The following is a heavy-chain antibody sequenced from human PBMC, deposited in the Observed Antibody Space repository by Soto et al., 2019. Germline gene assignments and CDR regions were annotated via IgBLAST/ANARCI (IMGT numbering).Heavy chain of an antibody. CDR2: IFWDDDK. V-gene: IGHV2-5*02. J-gene: IGHJ4*02. D-gene: IGHD2-8*02. CDR3: ARILTGTGGHFDY. Sequence: QITLKESGPTLVKPTQTLTLTCSFSGFSLSTSGVGVGWIRQPPEKALEWLALIFWDDDKRYSPSLKSSLTITKDTSKTQVVLTLTNMDPVDTAIYYCARILTGTGGHFDYWGQGALVTVSS. CDR1: GFSLSTSGVG.